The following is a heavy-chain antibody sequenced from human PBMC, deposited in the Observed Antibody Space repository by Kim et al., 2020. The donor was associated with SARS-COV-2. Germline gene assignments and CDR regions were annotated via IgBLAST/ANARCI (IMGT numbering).Heavy chain of an antibody. D-gene: IGHD3-22*01. Sequence: GGSLRLSCAASGFTFSDYYMSWIRQAPGKGLEWVSYISSSSIYTNYADSVKGRFTISRDNAKNSLYLQMNSLRAEDTAVYYCARLVQGTYYYETAYWGQGTLVTVSS. V-gene: IGHV3-11*03. CDR2: ISSSSIYT. CDR3: ARLVQGTYYYETAY. J-gene: IGHJ4*02. CDR1: GFTFSDYY.